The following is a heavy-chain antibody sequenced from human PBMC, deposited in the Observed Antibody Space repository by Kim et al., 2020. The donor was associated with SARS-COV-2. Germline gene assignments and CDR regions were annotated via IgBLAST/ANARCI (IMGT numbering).Heavy chain of an antibody. CDR1: GFNFANAW. D-gene: IGHD4-17*01. J-gene: IGHJ4*02. Sequence: GGSLRLSCGASGFNFANAWMNWVRQAPGKGLQWLGRVQTKTEGLTTEYTAAIKGRFFISRDDSKNMLFLQMNNLETEDTAVYYCTSRVVTTSNYWGQGTL. CDR2: VQTKTEGLTT. CDR3: TSRVVTTSNY. V-gene: IGHV3-15*01.